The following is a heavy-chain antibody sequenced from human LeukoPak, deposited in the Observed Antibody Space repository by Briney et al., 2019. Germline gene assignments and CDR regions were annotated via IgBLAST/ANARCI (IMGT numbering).Heavy chain of an antibody. D-gene: IGHD3-9*01. CDR3: ARDRGEVLLRYSKTNWFDP. CDR2: IIPIFGTA. J-gene: IGHJ5*02. CDR1: GGTFSSYA. V-gene: IGHV1-69*01. Sequence: SAKVSCKASGGTFSSYAISWVRQAAGQGLEWMGGIIPIFGTANYAQKFQGRVTITADESTSTAYMELSSLRSEDTAVYYCARDRGEVLLRYSKTNWFDPWGQGTLVTVSS.